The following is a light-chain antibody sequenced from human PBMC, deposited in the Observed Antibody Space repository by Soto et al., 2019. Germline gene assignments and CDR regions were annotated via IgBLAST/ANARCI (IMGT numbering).Light chain of an antibody. J-gene: IGKJ4*01. Sequence: DLPVTQSPSSVSASVGDRVTITCRTSQDVSSWLAWYQQKPGKAPELLIYSASTLQTGVPSRFSSSGSGTDFTLTISSLQPEDFATYYCQPANSFPLPFGGGTKVEIK. V-gene: IGKV1-12*01. CDR2: SAS. CDR3: QPANSFPLP. CDR1: QDVSSW.